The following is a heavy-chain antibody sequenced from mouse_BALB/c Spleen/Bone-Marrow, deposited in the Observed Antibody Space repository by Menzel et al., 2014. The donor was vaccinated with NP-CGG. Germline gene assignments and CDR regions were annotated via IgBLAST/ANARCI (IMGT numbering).Heavy chain of an antibody. V-gene: IGHV7-3*02. CDR3: ARDMGGLLFDY. J-gene: IGHJ2*01. Sequence: EVKLQESGGGLVQPGGSLRLSCATSGFTFTDYYMNWVRQPPGKALEWLGFIRNKAYSYTTECSASVKGRFTISRDNSQSILYLQMNTLRAEDSATYYCARDMGGLLFDYWGQGTTLTVSS. CDR2: IRNKAYSYTT. D-gene: IGHD2-3*01. CDR1: GFTFTDYY.